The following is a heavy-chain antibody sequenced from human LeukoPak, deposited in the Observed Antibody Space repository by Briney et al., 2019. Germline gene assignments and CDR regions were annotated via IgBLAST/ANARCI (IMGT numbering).Heavy chain of an antibody. J-gene: IGHJ4*02. D-gene: IGHD6-19*01. V-gene: IGHV3-33*01. CDR3: ARDLYGSGWYINY. CDR1: GFTFSSYD. Sequence: GGSLILSCAASGFTFSSYDMHWVRQAPGKGLEWVAVIWYDGSNKYYADSVKGRFTISRDNSKNTLYLQMNSLRAEDTAVYYCARDLYGSGWYINYWGQGTLVTVSS. CDR2: IWYDGSNK.